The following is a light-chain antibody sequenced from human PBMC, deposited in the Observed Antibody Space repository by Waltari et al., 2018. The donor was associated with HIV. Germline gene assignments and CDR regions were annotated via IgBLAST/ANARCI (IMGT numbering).Light chain of an antibody. CDR2: EVS. Sequence: QSALTQPASVSGSPGPSITLSCTGTSIDVGGSHYFSLYHQHPAKAPKLMIYEVSNRPSGVSNRFSGSKSVNTASLTISGLQAEDEADYYCSSYTSSSTRVFGTGTKVTVL. J-gene: IGLJ1*01. CDR3: SSYTSSSTRV. CDR1: SIDVGGSHY. V-gene: IGLV2-14*01.